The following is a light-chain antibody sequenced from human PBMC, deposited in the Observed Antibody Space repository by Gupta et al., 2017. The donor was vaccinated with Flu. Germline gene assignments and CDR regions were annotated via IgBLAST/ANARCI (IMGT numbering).Light chain of an antibody. CDR1: SSDVGGYNY. J-gene: IGLJ3*02. Sequence: QSALTQPRSVSGSPGQSVPIYCTGTSSDVGGYNYISWYQQHPGKAHKLMIDDVSNWPSGVPYRVSGSKSGNTASLTISGLQAEDEADYYCCSYAGGPWVFGGGTKLTVL. V-gene: IGLV2-11*01. CDR3: CSYAGGPWV. CDR2: DVS.